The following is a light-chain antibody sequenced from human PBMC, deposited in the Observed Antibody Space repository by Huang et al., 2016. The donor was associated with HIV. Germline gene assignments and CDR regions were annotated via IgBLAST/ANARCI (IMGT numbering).Light chain of an antibody. Sequence: DVVMTQSPLSLPVPPGEPASIPCRSSQSLRHSIGLNYWDWYLQKPGQSPQLLIHLGSSLASGVPDMFSGGGSGTDFSLNISRVEAEDAGIYYCIEALQTPYTFGQGTKLEIK. J-gene: IGKJ2*01. CDR1: QSLRHSIGLNY. CDR2: LGS. V-gene: IGKV2-28*01. CDR3: IEALQTPYT.